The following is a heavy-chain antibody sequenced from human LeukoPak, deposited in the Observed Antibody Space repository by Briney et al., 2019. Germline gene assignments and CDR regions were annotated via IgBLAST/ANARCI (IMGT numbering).Heavy chain of an antibody. CDR2: IYYSGST. D-gene: IGHD4-17*01. V-gene: IGHV4-59*13. Sequence: PSETLSLTCTVSGGSISSYYWSWIRQPPGKGLEWIGYIYYSGSTNYNPSLKSRVTISVDTSKNQFSLKLSSVTAADTAVYYCARGHPGDYGSAFDIWGQGTMVTVSS. CDR1: GGSISSYY. J-gene: IGHJ3*02. CDR3: ARGHPGDYGSAFDI.